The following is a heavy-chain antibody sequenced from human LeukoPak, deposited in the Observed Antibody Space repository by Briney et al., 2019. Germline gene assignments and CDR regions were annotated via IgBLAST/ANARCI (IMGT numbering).Heavy chain of an antibody. V-gene: IGHV3-74*01. CDR3: ARGFRSRLDSSAWYPLDY. Sequence: GGSLRLSCAASGFTFSNYWMYWVRQVPGEGLVWVSRINSDGGKTTYADSVKGRFTISRDNAKNIVYLQMNSLRADDTAMYYCARGFRSRLDSSAWYPLDYWGQGTLVTVSS. CDR1: GFTFSNYW. J-gene: IGHJ4*02. CDR2: INSDGGKT. D-gene: IGHD6-19*01.